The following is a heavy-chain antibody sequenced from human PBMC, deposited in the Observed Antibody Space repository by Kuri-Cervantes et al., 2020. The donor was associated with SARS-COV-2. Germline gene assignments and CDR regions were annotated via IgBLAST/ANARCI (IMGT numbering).Heavy chain of an antibody. J-gene: IGHJ3*02. Sequence: RGSLRLSCAASGFAFSSYDMHWVRQAPGKGLEWVAFIRYDGSNKYYADSVKGRFTISRDNAMNSLYLQMNSLRAEDTAVYYCARARFDAFDIWGQGTMVTVSS. V-gene: IGHV3-30*02. CDR1: GFAFSSYD. CDR3: ARARFDAFDI. D-gene: IGHD4-17*01. CDR2: IRYDGSNK.